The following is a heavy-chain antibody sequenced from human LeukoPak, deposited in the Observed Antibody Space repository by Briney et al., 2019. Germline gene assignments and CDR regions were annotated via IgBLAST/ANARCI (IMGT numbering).Heavy chain of an antibody. D-gene: IGHD1-26*01. CDR3: AKDRSKGSYGDEFDH. J-gene: IGHJ4*02. CDR1: GFTFDDYG. V-gene: IGHV3-20*04. CDR2: INWNGGST. Sequence: GGSLRLSCAASGFTFDDYGMSWGRQAPGKGLEWVYGINWNGGSTGYADSVKGRFTISRDNSKNSLYLQMNSLRPEDTAVYYCAKDRSKGSYGDEFDHWGQGTLVTVSS.